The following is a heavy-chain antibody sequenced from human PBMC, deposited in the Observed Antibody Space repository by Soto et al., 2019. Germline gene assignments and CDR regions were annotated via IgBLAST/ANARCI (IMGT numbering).Heavy chain of an antibody. CDR3: ARGGCSGGSCPADY. Sequence: EVQLVESGGGLVQPGGSLRLSCAASGFIFRSYAMYWVRQASGKGLEWVSVIDTIGDTYYAGSVEGRFTISRENAKNSLYLQVNSLRAGDTAVYYCARGGCSGGSCPADYWGQGTLVTVSS. CDR1: GFIFRSYA. J-gene: IGHJ4*02. CDR2: IDTIGDT. D-gene: IGHD2-15*01. V-gene: IGHV3-13*04.